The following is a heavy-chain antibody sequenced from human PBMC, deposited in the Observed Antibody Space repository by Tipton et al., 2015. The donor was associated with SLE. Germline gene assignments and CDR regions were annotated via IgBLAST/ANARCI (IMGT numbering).Heavy chain of an antibody. V-gene: IGHV3-48*03. CDR2: ISGSGVTT. Sequence: SLRLSCAASGFTFSSYAMSWVRQAPGKGLEWVSSISGSGVTTYYADSVKGRFTISRDNARNSLYLQMNNLRPEDTAVYYCARDPRWLDYWGQGTLVTVSS. J-gene: IGHJ4*02. CDR1: GFTFSSYA. D-gene: IGHD4-23*01. CDR3: ARDPRWLDY.